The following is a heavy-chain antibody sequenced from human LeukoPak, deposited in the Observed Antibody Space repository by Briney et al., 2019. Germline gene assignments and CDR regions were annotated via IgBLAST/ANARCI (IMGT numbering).Heavy chain of an antibody. D-gene: IGHD1/OR15-1a*01. CDR3: ARREQEFFDY. V-gene: IGHV4-39*01. CDR2: IYYSGST. Sequence: PSETLSLTCTVSGGFISSSSYYWGWIRQPPGKGLEWIGSIYYSGSTYYNPSLKSRATISVDTSKNQFSLKLSSVTAADTAVYYCARREQEFFDYWGQGTLVTVSS. CDR1: GGFISSSSYY. J-gene: IGHJ4*02.